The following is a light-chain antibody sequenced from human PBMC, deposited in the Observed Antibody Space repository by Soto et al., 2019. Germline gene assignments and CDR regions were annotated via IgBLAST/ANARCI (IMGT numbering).Light chain of an antibody. J-gene: IGLJ2*01. CDR2: EVS. CDR3: SSYTSGSALVV. CDR1: SSDVGDYKY. V-gene: IGLV2-14*01. Sequence: QSVLTQPASVSGSPGQSITISCTGTSSDVGDYKYVSWYQHHPVKAPKLIIYEVSNRPSGVSNRFSASKSGNTASLTISGLQAEDEADYYCSSYTSGSALVVFGGGTKLTVL.